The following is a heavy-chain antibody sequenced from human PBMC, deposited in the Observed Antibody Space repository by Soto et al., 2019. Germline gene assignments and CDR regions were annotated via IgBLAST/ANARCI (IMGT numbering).Heavy chain of an antibody. CDR1: GFTFSSYA. CDR2: ISGSGGST. Sequence: GGSLRLSCAASGFTFSSYAMNWVRQAPGKGLEWVSAISGSGGSTYYADSVKGRFTISRDNSKNTLYLQMNSLRAEDTAVYYCAKRKGVAVAGRYYYYGMDVWGQGTTVTVSS. CDR3: AKRKGVAVAGRYYYYGMDV. D-gene: IGHD6-19*01. V-gene: IGHV3-23*01. J-gene: IGHJ6*02.